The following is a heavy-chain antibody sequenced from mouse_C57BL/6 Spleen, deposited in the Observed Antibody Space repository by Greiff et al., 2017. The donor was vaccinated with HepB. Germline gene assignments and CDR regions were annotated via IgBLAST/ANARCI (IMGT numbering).Heavy chain of an antibody. CDR1: GFNIKDDY. CDR2: IDPENGDT. V-gene: IGHV14-4*01. Sequence: EVQVVESGAELVRPGASVKLSCTASGFNIKDDYMHWVKQRPEQGLEWIGWIDPENGDTEYASKFQGKATITADTSSNTAYLQLSSLTSEDTAVYYCTTRRDYDYAMDYWGQGTSVTVSS. CDR3: TTRRDYDYAMDY. D-gene: IGHD2-4*01. J-gene: IGHJ4*01.